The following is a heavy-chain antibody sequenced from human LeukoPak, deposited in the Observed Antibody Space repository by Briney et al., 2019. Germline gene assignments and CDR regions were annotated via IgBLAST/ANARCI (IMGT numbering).Heavy chain of an antibody. V-gene: IGHV3-23*01. CDR1: GFTFSSYA. Sequence: GGSLRLSCAASGFTFSSYAMSWVRQAPGKGLEWVSAISGSGGSTYYADSVKGRLTISRDNSKNTLYLQMNSLRAEDTAVYYCAKARWDYDSSGYYVFDYWGQGTLVTVSS. CDR3: AKARWDYDSSGYYVFDY. J-gene: IGHJ4*02. CDR2: ISGSGGST. D-gene: IGHD3-22*01.